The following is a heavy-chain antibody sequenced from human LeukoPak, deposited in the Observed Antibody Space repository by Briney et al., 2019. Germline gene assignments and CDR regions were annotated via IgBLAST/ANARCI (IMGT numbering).Heavy chain of an antibody. V-gene: IGHV3-30*02. J-gene: IGHJ4*02. CDR1: GFTFSSYG. CDR3: APAGNWNKALWDY. CDR2: IRYDGSNK. Sequence: GGSLRLSCAASGFTFSSYGMHWVRQAPGKGLEWVAFIRYDGSNKYYADSVKGRFTISRDNSKNTLYLQMNSLRAEDTAVYYCAPAGNWNKALWDYWGQGTLVTVSS. D-gene: IGHD1/OR15-1a*01.